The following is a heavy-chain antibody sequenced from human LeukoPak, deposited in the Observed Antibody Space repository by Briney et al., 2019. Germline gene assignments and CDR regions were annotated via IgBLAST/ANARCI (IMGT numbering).Heavy chain of an antibody. J-gene: IGHJ4*02. D-gene: IGHD1-26*01. V-gene: IGHV3-30*02. CDR1: GFTFSSYG. Sequence: GSLRLSCAASGFTFSSYGMHWVRQAPGKGLEWVAVIWYDGSNKYYADSVKGRFTISRDNSKNTLYLQMNSLRAEDTAVYYCAKVSVGATGPYDYWGQGTLVTVSS. CDR2: IWYDGSNK. CDR3: AKVSVGATGPYDY.